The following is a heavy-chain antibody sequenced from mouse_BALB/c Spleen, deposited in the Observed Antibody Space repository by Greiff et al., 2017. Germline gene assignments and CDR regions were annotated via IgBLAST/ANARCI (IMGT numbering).Heavy chain of an antibody. J-gene: IGHJ3*01. CDR1: GFNIKDTY. CDR2: IDPANGNT. V-gene: IGHV14-3*02. Sequence: VQLKESGAELVKPGASVKLSCTASGFNIKDTYMHWVKQRPEQGLEWIGRIDPANGNTKYDPKFQGKATITADTSSNTAYLQLSSLTSEDTAVYYCARLASWDRFAYWGQGTLVTVSA. D-gene: IGHD4-1*01. CDR3: ARLASWDRFAY.